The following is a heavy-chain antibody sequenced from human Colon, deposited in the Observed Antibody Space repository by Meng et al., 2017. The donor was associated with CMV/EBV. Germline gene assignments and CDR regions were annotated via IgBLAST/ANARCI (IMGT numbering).Heavy chain of an antibody. V-gene: IGHV3-30-3*01. Sequence: GESLKISCAASGFTFSSYAMHWVRQAPGKGLEWVAVISYDGSKKYYADSVKGRFTISRDNSKNTLYLQMNNLRAEDTAVYYCARDLPYLYGLDVWGQGTTVTVSS. D-gene: IGHD2-2*01. CDR3: ARDLPYLYGLDV. J-gene: IGHJ6*02. CDR1: GFTFSSYA. CDR2: ISYDGSKK.